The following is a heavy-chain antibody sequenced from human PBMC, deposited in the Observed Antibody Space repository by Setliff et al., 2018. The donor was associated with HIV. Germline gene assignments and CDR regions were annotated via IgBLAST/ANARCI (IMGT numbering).Heavy chain of an antibody. D-gene: IGHD5-18*01. Sequence: SETLSLTCTVSGGSISAYYWNWFRQPAGKGLEWIGRVYIRGSPNSNPSLMSRVTTSIDTSNNQFFLRLSSVTAADTAVYYCAREGRQLWFFDFWGQGALVTVSS. V-gene: IGHV4-4*07. CDR1: GGSISAYY. CDR3: AREGRQLWFFDF. J-gene: IGHJ4*02. CDR2: VYIRGSP.